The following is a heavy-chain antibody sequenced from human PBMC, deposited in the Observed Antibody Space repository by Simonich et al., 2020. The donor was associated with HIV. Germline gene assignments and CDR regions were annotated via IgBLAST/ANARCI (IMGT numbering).Heavy chain of an antibody. CDR2: ISGSGGSK. CDR3: AKNLMVYAPFDY. Sequence: EVQLLESGGGLVQPGVSLRLSCAASGFTFSSYAMSWVRQAPGKRLEWVSAISGSGGSKYYADSVEGRFTISRDNSKNTLYLQINSLRAEDTAVYYCAKNLMVYAPFDYWGQGTLVTVSS. V-gene: IGHV3-23*01. J-gene: IGHJ4*02. D-gene: IGHD2-8*01. CDR1: GFTFSSYA.